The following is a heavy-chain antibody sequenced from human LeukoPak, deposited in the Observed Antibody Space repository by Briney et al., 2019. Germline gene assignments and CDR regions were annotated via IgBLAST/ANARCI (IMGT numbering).Heavy chain of an antibody. CDR3: ARHEALMGPPNWFVP. D-gene: IGHD2-8*01. CDR2: IYYSGST. J-gene: IGHJ5*02. V-gene: IGHV4-59*08. CDR1: GGSISSYY. Sequence: PSETLSLTCTVSGGSISSYYWSWIRQPPGKGLEWIGYIYYSGSTNYNLSLKSRVPISVDTSKNQFSPKLSSVTAADTAVYYCARHEALMGPPNWFVPWGQGTLVTVSS.